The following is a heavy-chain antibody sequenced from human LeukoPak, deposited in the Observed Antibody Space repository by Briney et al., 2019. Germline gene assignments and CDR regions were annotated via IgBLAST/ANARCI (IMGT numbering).Heavy chain of an antibody. Sequence: PGGSLRLSCAASGFTFSSYGMHWVRQAPGKGLEWVAFIRYDGSNKYYADSVKGRFTISRDNSKNTLYLQMNSLRAEDTAVYYCAKVGIYCSSTSCQGTDYWGQGTLVTVSS. CDR2: IRYDGSNK. CDR3: AKVGIYCSSTSCQGTDY. D-gene: IGHD2-2*01. V-gene: IGHV3-30*02. J-gene: IGHJ4*02. CDR1: GFTFSSYG.